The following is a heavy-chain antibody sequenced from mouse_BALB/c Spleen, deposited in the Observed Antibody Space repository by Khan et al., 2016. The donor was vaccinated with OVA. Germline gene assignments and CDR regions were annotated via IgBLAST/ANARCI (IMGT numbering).Heavy chain of an antibody. CDR1: GYSITSGYA. CDR2: IYFSGSI. CDR3: TRDENYVDY. J-gene: IGHJ4*01. D-gene: IGHD1-1*02. Sequence: EVQLQESGPDLVKPSQSLSLTCTVTGYSITSGYAWHWIRQFPGNKLEWMAYIYFSGSINYNPSLKSRISVTRDTSTNQFFLQLNSVTSEDEATYNCTRDENYVDYWGQGTSVTGSS. V-gene: IGHV3-1*02.